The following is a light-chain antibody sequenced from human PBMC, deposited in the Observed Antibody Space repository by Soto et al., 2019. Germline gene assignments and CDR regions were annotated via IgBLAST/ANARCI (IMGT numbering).Light chain of an antibody. V-gene: IGLV1-40*01. CDR3: QSFDLSLSVLI. CDR1: SSNIGAGYD. CDR2: GTN. J-gene: IGLJ2*01. Sequence: QSILTQPPSVSGAPGQTVTISCTGSSSNIGAGYDVHWYQHLPGTAPKLLISGTNNRPSGVPDRFSGSKSGTSASLAIAGLQTEDEAVYYCQSFDLSLSVLILGGGTKLTVL.